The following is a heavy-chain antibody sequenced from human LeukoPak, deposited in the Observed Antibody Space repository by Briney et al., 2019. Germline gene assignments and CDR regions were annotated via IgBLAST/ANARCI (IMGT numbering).Heavy chain of an antibody. D-gene: IGHD3-22*01. CDR3: TTAGKEYYYDSSCYYYNFDY. V-gene: IGHV3-15*01. CDR2: IKSKTDGGTT. CDR1: GFNFSNAW. Sequence: GGSLRLSCSASGFNFSNAWMSWVRQAPGKGLEWVGRIKSKTDGGTTDYAAHVKGRFTISRDDSKNTLYLQMNSLKTEATAVLYCTTAGKEYYYDSSCYYYNFDYWGQGTLVTVSS. J-gene: IGHJ4*02.